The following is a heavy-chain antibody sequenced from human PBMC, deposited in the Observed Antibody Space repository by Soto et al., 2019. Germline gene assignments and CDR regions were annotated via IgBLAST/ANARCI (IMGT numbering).Heavy chain of an antibody. Sequence: EVQLLESGGGLVQPGGSLRLSCAASGFTFSSYAMSWVRQAPGKGLEWVSAISGSGGSTYYADSVKGRFTISRDNSKNQRHLQMTSLRAEDTAVYYCAKDHTYYYDSSGPSGHWFDPWGQGTLVTVSS. J-gene: IGHJ5*02. CDR1: GFTFSSYA. D-gene: IGHD3-22*01. CDR2: ISGSGGST. CDR3: AKDHTYYYDSSGPSGHWFDP. V-gene: IGHV3-23*01.